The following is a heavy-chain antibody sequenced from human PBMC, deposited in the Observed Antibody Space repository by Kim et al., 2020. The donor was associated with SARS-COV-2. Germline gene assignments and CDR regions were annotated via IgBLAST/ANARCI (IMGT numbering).Heavy chain of an antibody. CDR2: ISYDGSNK. Sequence: GGSLRLSCAASGFTFSSYGMHWVRQAPGKGLEWVAVISYDGSNKYYADSVKGRFTISRDNSKNTLYLQMNSLRAEDTAVYYCAKGGRLWFGESYFDYWGQGTLVTVSS. CDR3: AKGGRLWFGESYFDY. D-gene: IGHD3-10*01. V-gene: IGHV3-30*18. CDR1: GFTFSSYG. J-gene: IGHJ4*02.